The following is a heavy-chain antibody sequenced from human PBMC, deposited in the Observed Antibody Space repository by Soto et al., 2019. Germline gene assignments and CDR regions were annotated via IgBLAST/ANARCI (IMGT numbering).Heavy chain of an antibody. CDR1: GGSISRYY. J-gene: IGHJ5*02. Sequence: PSETLSLTCTVSGGSISRYYWRWIRQPPGKGLEWIGYIYYSGSTNYNPSLKSRVTISVDTSKNQFSLKLSSVTAADTAVYYCARGRRCSGGSCYSPKFDPWGQGTLVTVSS. CDR2: IYYSGST. D-gene: IGHD2-15*01. V-gene: IGHV4-59*01. CDR3: ARGRRCSGGSCYSPKFDP.